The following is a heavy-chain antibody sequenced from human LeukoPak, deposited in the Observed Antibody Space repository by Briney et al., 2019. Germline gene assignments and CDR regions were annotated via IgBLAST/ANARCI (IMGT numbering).Heavy chain of an antibody. CDR1: GYSISSGYY. J-gene: IGHJ4*02. Sequence: PSETLSLTCTVSGYSISSGYYWGWIRPPPGKGLEWIGSIYHSGSTYYNPSLKSRVTISVDTSKNQFSLKLSSVTAADTAVYYCAREKKKHYDYWGQGTLVTVSS. CDR3: AREKKKHYDY. CDR2: IYHSGST. D-gene: IGHD3-3*02. V-gene: IGHV4-38-2*02.